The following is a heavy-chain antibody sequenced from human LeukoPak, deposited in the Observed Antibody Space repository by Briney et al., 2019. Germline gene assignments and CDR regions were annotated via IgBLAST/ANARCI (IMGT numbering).Heavy chain of an antibody. D-gene: IGHD1-14*01. J-gene: IGHJ6*02. V-gene: IGHV1-3*01. CDR2: INAGNGNT. CDR3: ASNGEPYYGMDV. Sequence: ASVKVSCKASGYTFTSYAMHWVRQAPGQRLEWMGWINAGNGNTKYSQKFQGRVTITRDTSASTAYMELSSLRSEGTAVYYCASNGEPYYGMDVWGQGTTVTVSS. CDR1: GYTFTSYA.